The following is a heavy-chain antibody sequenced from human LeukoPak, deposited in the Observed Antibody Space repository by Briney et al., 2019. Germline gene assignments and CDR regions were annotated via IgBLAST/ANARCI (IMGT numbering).Heavy chain of an antibody. Sequence: GASVKVSCKASGYTFTSYGISWVRQAPGQGLEWMGWISDYNGNTNYAQKLQGRVTMTTDTSTSTAYMELRSLRSDDTAVYYCARDLRIAVAGLGFFWGQGTLVTVSS. V-gene: IGHV1-18*01. CDR1: GYTFTSYG. CDR2: ISDYNGNT. J-gene: IGHJ4*02. D-gene: IGHD6-19*01. CDR3: ARDLRIAVAGLGFF.